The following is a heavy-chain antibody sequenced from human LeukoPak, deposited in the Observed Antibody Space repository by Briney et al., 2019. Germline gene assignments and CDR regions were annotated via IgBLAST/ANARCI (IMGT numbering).Heavy chain of an antibody. D-gene: IGHD3-3*01. CDR2: ISSSGSTI. Sequence: GGSLRLSCAASGFTYSSYEMNWVRQAPGKGLEWVSYISSSGSTIYYADSVKGRFTISRDNAKNSLYLQMNSLRSEDTAVYYCARDPPYYYFWSGSDDLNVWGKGTTVTVSS. CDR1: GFTYSSYE. J-gene: IGHJ6*04. CDR3: ARDPPYYYFWSGSDDLNV. V-gene: IGHV3-48*03.